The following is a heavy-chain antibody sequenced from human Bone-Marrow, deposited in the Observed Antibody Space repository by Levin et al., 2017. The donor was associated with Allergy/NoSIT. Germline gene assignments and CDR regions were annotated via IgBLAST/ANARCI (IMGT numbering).Heavy chain of an antibody. CDR3: ARDLREWFGEFINY. D-gene: IGHD3-10*01. CDR2: ISYDGSNK. J-gene: IGHJ4*02. Sequence: SCAASGFTFSSYAMHWVRQAPGKGLEWVAVISYDGSNKYYADSVKGRFTISRDNSKNTLYLQMNSLRAEDTAVYYCARDLREWFGEFINYWGQGTLVTVSS. V-gene: IGHV3-30*04. CDR1: GFTFSSYA.